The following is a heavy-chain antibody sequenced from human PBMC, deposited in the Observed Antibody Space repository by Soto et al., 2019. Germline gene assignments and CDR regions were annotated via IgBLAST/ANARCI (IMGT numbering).Heavy chain of an antibody. CDR2: MSSSSRYI. CDR1: GFTFSSYS. D-gene: IGHD3-10*01. CDR3: ARDSIYGCPDIKH. V-gene: IGHV3-21*01. Sequence: GGSLRLFCAASGFTFSSYSMNWLRQDPGMGLEWVSSMSSSSRYIYYAGSVHGRCTISRDNAKNSLYLQMNSLRAEDTAVYYCARDSIYGCPDIKHWGQGPLVTVAS. J-gene: IGHJ4*02.